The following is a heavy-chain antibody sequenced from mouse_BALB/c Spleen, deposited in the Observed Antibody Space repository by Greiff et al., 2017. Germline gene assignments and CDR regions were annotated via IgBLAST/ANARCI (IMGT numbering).Heavy chain of an antibody. D-gene: IGHD1-1*01. V-gene: IGHV14-3*02. Sequence: VQLQQSGAELVKPGASVKLSCTASGFNIKDTYMHWVKQRPEQGLEWIGRIDPANGNTKYDPKFQGKATITADTSSNTAYLQLSSLTSEDTAVYYCARSTVVAYYFDYWGQGTTLTVSS. CDR1: GFNIKDTY. CDR3: ARSTVVAYYFDY. CDR2: IDPANGNT. J-gene: IGHJ2*01.